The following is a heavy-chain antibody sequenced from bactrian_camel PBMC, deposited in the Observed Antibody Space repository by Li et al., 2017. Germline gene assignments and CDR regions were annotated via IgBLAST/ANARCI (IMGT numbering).Heavy chain of an antibody. CDR1: GFRFEEQD. J-gene: IGHJ4*01. CDR3: AAVTGCSLGSRWYDCYAGSVDNY. CDR2: ITRIHGGT. V-gene: IGHV3S63*01. D-gene: IGHD6*01. Sequence: HVQLVESGGGPVQAGGSLRLSCNASGFRFEEQDMGWYRQAPGKEHEGVAVITRIHGGTEYADSVKGRFIISRDSSKMTWFLQMNNLKPEDTAMYYCAAVTGCSLGSRWYDCYAGSVDNYWGQGTQVTVS.